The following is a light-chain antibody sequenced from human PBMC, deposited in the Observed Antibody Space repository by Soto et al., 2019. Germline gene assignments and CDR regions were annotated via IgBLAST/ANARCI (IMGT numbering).Light chain of an antibody. CDR2: KAS. Sequence: DIQMTQAPSTLSASVGDRVTITCRASQSISSWLAWYQQKPGKAPKLLIYKASTLKSGVPSRFSGSGSGTEFTHTISSLQPDDFATYYCQQYNDYPWTFGPGTKVDI. V-gene: IGKV1-5*03. J-gene: IGKJ1*01. CDR1: QSISSW. CDR3: QQYNDYPWT.